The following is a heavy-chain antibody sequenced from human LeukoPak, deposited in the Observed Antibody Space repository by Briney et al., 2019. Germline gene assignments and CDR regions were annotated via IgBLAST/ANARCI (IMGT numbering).Heavy chain of an antibody. J-gene: IGHJ4*02. D-gene: IGHD3-22*01. Sequence: SQTLSLTCTVSGXSVSSGSYYWSWIRQPPGKGLEWIGYIYYSGSTNYNPSLKSRVTISVDTSKNQFSLELSSVTAADTAVYYCARVVYYDSSGYFDYWGQGTLVTVSS. CDR3: ARVVYYDSSGYFDY. CDR1: GXSVSSGSYY. CDR2: IYYSGST. V-gene: IGHV4-61*01.